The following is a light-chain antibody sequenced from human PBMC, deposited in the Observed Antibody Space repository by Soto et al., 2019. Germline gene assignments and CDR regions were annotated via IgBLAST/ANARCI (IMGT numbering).Light chain of an antibody. V-gene: IGKV3-20*01. CDR2: GAS. J-gene: IGKJ2*01. CDR3: QQYGSSPYT. Sequence: EIVLTQSPGTLSLSPGERATLSCRASQSVSSSYLAWYQQKPGQAPRLLMYGASSRATGIPDRFSGGGSATDFTLTIRRLEPEDFAVYYCQQYGSSPYTFGQGTKLEIK. CDR1: QSVSSSY.